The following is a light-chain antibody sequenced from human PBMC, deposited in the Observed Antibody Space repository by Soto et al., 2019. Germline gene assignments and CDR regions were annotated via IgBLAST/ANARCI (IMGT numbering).Light chain of an antibody. CDR2: GAS. CDR3: QQYNKWPPST. J-gene: IGKJ2*01. V-gene: IGKV3-15*01. CDR1: QSVSSN. Sequence: EIVMTESPANLSVSPGERATLSCRASQSVSSNLAWYQQKPGQGPRLLIYGASTRATSSPARSSGSGSGTEFALPVNRLQSEDFSVYYCQQYNKWPPSTCGQGTKLEIK.